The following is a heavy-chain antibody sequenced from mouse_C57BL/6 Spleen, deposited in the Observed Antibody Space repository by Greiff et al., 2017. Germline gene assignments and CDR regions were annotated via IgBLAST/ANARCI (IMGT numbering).Heavy chain of an antibody. CDR3: ARGNYDYDGRSYYAMDY. V-gene: IGHV1-69*01. CDR2: IDPSDSYT. D-gene: IGHD2-4*01. J-gene: IGHJ4*01. Sequence: VQLQQSGAELVMPGASVKLSCKASGYTFTSYWMHWVKQRPGQGLEWIGEIDPSDSYTNYNQKFKGKSTLTVDKSSSTAYMQLSSLTSEDSAVYYCARGNYDYDGRSYYAMDYWGQGTSVTVSS. CDR1: GYTFTSYW.